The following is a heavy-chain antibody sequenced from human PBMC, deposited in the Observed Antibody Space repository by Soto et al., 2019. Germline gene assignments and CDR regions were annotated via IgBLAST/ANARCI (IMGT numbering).Heavy chain of an antibody. Sequence: PSETQSLTCTVSGGYISSYYWTWIRQPPGKGLEWIGYIYYSGSTNYNPSLKSRVTMSIDTSKNQFSLKLSSVTAADTAVYYCARAFGSTMPSLFWGQGTLVTVS. CDR1: GGYISSYY. CDR2: IYYSGST. D-gene: IGHD2-2*01. J-gene: IGHJ4*02. CDR3: ARAFGSTMPSLF. V-gene: IGHV4-59*01.